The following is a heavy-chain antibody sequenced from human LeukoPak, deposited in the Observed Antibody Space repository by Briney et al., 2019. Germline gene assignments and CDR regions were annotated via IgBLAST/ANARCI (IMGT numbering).Heavy chain of an antibody. CDR1: GGSISSSSYY. CDR2: IYYSGST. Sequence: PSETLSLTCTVSGGSISSSSYYWGWIRQPPGKGLEWIGSIYYSGSTYYNPSLKSRVTISVDMSKNQFSLKLSSVTAADTAVYYCARHEVATISYFDYWGQGTLVTVSS. CDR3: ARHEVATISYFDY. D-gene: IGHD5-24*01. V-gene: IGHV4-39*01. J-gene: IGHJ4*02.